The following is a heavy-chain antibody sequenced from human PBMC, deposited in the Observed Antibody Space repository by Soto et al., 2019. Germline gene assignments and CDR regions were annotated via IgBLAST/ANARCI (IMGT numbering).Heavy chain of an antibody. Sequence: SVKVSCKASGGTFSSYAISWVRQAPGQGLEWMGGIIPIFGTANYAQKFQGRVTITADKSTSTAYMELSSLRSEDTAVYYCARVGLELTDTYFDYWGQGTLVTVSS. CDR1: GGTFSSYA. D-gene: IGHD1-7*01. J-gene: IGHJ4*02. V-gene: IGHV1-69*06. CDR2: IIPIFGTA. CDR3: ARVGLELTDTYFDY.